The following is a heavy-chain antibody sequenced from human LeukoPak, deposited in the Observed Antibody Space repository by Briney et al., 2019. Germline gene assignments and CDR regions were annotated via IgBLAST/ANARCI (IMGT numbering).Heavy chain of an antibody. J-gene: IGHJ4*02. CDR1: GYTFTSYG. V-gene: IGHV1-18*01. Sequence: ASVKVSCKASGYTFTSYGISWVRQAPGQGLEWMGRISAYNGNTNYAQKLQGRVTMTTDTSTSTAYMELRSLRSDDTAVYYCAREDPYSSSWYSDYWGQGTLVTVSS. CDR2: ISAYNGNT. D-gene: IGHD6-13*01. CDR3: AREDPYSSSWYSDY.